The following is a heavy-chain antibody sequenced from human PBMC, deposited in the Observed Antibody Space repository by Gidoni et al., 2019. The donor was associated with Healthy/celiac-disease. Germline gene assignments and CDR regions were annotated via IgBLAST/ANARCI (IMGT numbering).Heavy chain of an antibody. D-gene: IGHD3-22*01. CDR1: GFTFSSYG. CDR2: ISYDGSNK. V-gene: IGHV3-30*18. CDR3: AKDFFTMIVVVITEGAFDI. Sequence: QVQLVASGGGVVQPGRSLRLSCAASGFTFSSYGMHWVRQAPGKGLEWVAVISYDGSNKYYADSVKGRFTISRDNSKNTLYLQMNSLRAEDTAVYYCAKDFFTMIVVVITEGAFDIWGQGTMVTVSS. J-gene: IGHJ3*02.